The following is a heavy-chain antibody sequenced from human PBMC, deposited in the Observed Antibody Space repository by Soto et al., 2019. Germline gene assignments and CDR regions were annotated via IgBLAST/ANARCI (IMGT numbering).Heavy chain of an antibody. V-gene: IGHV1-18*04. D-gene: IGHD3-16*02. J-gene: IGHJ4*02. CDR3: AGSSGAYDYVWGSYLKYYFDY. CDR2: ISAYNGNT. CDR1: GYTFTSYG. Sequence: QVQLVQSGAEVKKPGASVKVSCKASGYTFTSYGISWVRQAPGQGLEWMGWISAYNGNTNYAQKLQGRVTMTTDTSTSTAYVELRSLRSDDTAVYYCAGSSGAYDYVWGSYLKYYFDYWGQGTLVTVSS.